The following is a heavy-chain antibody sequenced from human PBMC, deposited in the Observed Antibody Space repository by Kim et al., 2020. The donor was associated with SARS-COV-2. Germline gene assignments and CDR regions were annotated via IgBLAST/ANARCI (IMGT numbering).Heavy chain of an antibody. CDR3: ARDRRSGWYFVSGVIVFDY. V-gene: IGHV1-3*01. CDR1: GYTFTSYA. CDR2: INAGNGNT. J-gene: IGHJ4*02. D-gene: IGHD6-19*01. Sequence: ASVKVSCKASGYTFTSYAMHWVRQAPGQRLEWMGWINAGNGNTKYSQKFQGRVTITRDTSASTAYMELSSLRSEDTAVYYCARDRRSGWYFVSGVIVFDYWGQGTLVTVSS.